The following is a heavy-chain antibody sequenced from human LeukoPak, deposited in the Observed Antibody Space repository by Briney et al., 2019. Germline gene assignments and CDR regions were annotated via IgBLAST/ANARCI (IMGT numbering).Heavy chain of an antibody. CDR2: IDWDDDK. J-gene: IGHJ5*02. CDR3: ARMDVTYYDFWSGYPIPPA. CDR1: GSSLSTSGMC. Sequence: SGPALVKPTQTLTLTCTFSGSSLSTSGMCVSWIRQPPGKALEWLARIDWDDDKYYSTSLKTRLTISKDTSKNQVVLTMTNMDPVDTATYYCARMDVTYYDFWSGYPIPPAWGQGTLVTVSS. D-gene: IGHD3-3*01. V-gene: IGHV2-70*11.